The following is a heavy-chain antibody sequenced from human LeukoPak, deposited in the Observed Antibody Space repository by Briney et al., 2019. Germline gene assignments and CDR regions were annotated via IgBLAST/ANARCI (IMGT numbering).Heavy chain of an antibody. J-gene: IGHJ6*04. CDR1: GDSLTSGSRY. Sequence: SETLSLTCTVSGDSLTSGSRYWSWIRQPAGKGLEWIGHFYSSTRTTYNPSLEGRVTISGDTAKNQFSLKLDSVTAADTAVYFCARCMSELDYGDYAYYYHMDVWGKGTTVTVSS. V-gene: IGHV4-61*09. CDR2: FYSSTRT. D-gene: IGHD4-17*01. CDR3: ARCMSELDYGDYAYYYHMDV.